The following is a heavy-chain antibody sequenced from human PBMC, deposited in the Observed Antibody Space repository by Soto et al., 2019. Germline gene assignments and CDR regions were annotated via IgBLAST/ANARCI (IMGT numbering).Heavy chain of an antibody. D-gene: IGHD3-22*01. V-gene: IGHV1-3*01. CDR2: INAGNGNT. J-gene: IGHJ3*02. CDR1: GYTFTSYA. CDR3: ARDLGYYYDSSGYYSPVGAFDI. Sequence: ASVKVSCKASGYTFTSYAMHWVRQAPGRRLEWMGWINAGNGNTKYSQKFQGRVTITRDTSASTAYMELSSLRSEDTAVYYCARDLGYYYDSSGYYSPVGAFDIWGQGTMVTVSS.